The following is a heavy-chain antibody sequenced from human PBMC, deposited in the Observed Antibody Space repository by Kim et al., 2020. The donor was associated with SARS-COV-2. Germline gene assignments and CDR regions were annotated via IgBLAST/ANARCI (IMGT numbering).Heavy chain of an antibody. CDR1: GFSLSTSGMC. CDR2: IDWDDDK. J-gene: IGHJ6*02. Sequence: SGPTLVHPTQTLTLTCTFSGFSLSTSGMCVSWIRQPPGKALEWLALIDWDDDKYYSTSLKTRLTISKDTSKNQVVLTMTNMDPVDTATYYCARIHWGGSSGYYYYGMDVWGQGTTVTVSS. D-gene: IGHD6-6*01. V-gene: IGHV2-70*01. CDR3: ARIHWGGSSGYYYYGMDV.